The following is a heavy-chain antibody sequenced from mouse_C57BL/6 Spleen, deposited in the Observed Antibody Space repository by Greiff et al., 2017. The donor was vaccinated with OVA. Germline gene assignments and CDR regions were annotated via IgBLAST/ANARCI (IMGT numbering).Heavy chain of an antibody. CDR3: AREDYRPLFAY. Sequence: QVQLKESGPELVKPGASVKISCKASGYAFSSSWMNWVKQRPGKGLEWIGRIYPGDGDTNYNGKFKGKATLTADKSSSTAYMQLSSLTSEDSAVYFCAREDYRPLFAYWGQGTLVTVSA. D-gene: IGHD2-4*01. CDR2: IYPGDGDT. J-gene: IGHJ3*01. V-gene: IGHV1-82*01. CDR1: GYAFSSSW.